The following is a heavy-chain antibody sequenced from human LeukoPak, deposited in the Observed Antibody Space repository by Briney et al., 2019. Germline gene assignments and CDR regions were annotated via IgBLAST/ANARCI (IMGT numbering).Heavy chain of an antibody. Sequence: GGSLRLSCAASGFTFNSYAMSWVRQAPEKGLEWVATISGSGGGTYYADSVKGRFSISRDDSKNTLYLQMNSLRAEDTAVYYCAKDLGRYRNNYFDYWGQGTLVTVSS. CDR1: GFTFNSYA. J-gene: IGHJ4*02. V-gene: IGHV3-23*01. CDR3: AKDLGRYRNNYFDY. D-gene: IGHD1-26*01. CDR2: ISGSGGGT.